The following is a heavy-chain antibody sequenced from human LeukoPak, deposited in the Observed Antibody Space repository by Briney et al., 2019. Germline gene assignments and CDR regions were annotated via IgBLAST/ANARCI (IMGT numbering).Heavy chain of an antibody. Sequence: GGSLRLSCAASGFTFSSYEMNWVRQAPGKGLEWVSYISSSGSTIYYADSVKGRFTISRDNAKNSLYLQMNSLRAEDTAVYYCAGVAYCGGDCYDNWFDPWGQGTLVTVSS. D-gene: IGHD2-21*02. CDR2: ISSSGSTI. CDR1: GFTFSSYE. J-gene: IGHJ5*02. CDR3: AGVAYCGGDCYDNWFDP. V-gene: IGHV3-48*03.